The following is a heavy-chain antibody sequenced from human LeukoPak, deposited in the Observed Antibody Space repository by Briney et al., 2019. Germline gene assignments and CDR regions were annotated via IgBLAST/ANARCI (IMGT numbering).Heavy chain of an antibody. J-gene: IGHJ4*02. CDR3: AREGPVVGWNYQPFDY. D-gene: IGHD1-7*01. CDR1: GFTFSTYT. Sequence: PGGSLRLSCAASGFTFSTYTMNWVRQAPGKGLEWVSSISNSSTYIYYADSMKGRFTISRDNARNSLYLQMNTLRAEDAAVYYCAREGPVVGWNYQPFDYWGQGTLVTVSS. CDR2: ISNSSTYI. V-gene: IGHV3-21*01.